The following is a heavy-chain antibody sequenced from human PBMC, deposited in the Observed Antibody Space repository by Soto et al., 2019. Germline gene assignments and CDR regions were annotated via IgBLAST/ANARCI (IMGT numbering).Heavy chain of an antibody. Sequence: EVQLVESGGGLVKPGGSLRLSCAASGFTFSNAWMRWVRQAPGKGLEWVGRIKSKTDGGTTDYAAHVKGRFTISRYDSKYTLYLQMNRLQTEDTAVYYCTTDLTTYCSSTSCPPEGYYYVMDVWGQGTTVTVSS. CDR3: TTDLTTYCSSTSCPPEGYYYVMDV. D-gene: IGHD2-2*01. J-gene: IGHJ6*02. V-gene: IGHV3-15*01. CDR1: GFTFSNAW. CDR2: IKSKTDGGTT.